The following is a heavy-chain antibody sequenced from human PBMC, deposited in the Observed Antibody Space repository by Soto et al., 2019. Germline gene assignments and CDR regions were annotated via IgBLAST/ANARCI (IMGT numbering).Heavy chain of an antibody. CDR2: IIPIFGTA. CDR3: ARVLVTVRNQYYYYGMDV. D-gene: IGHD4-4*01. Sequence: GASVKVSCKASGGTFSSYAISWVRQAPGQGLEWMGGIIPIFGTANYAQKFQGRVTITADESTSTAYMELSSLRSEDTAVYYCARVLVTVRNQYYYYGMDVWGQGTTVTVSS. CDR1: GGTFSSYA. V-gene: IGHV1-69*13. J-gene: IGHJ6*02.